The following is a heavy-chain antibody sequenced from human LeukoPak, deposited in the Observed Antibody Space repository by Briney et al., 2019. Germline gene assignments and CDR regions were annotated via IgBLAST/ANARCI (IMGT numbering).Heavy chain of an antibody. Sequence: ASVKVSCKASGYTFTSYYMHWVRQAPGQGLEWMGIINPSGGSTSYAQKFQGRVTMTRDMSTSTVYMELSSLRSEDTAVYYCARDLAMIVSAGELGVDYWGQGTLVTVSS. CDR2: INPSGGST. J-gene: IGHJ4*02. D-gene: IGHD3-22*01. CDR1: GYTFTSYY. CDR3: ARDLAMIVSAGELGVDY. V-gene: IGHV1-46*01.